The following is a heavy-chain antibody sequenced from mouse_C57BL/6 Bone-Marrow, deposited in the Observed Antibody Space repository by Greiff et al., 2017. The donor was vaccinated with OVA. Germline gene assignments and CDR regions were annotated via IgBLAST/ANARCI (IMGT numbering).Heavy chain of an antibody. CDR3: ARSVTVYAIYY. CDR1: GYTFTNYW. Sequence: QVQLQQSGAELVRPGTSVKMSCKASGYTFTNYWIGWAKQRPGHGLEWIGDIYPGGGYTNYNEKFKGKATLTADKSSSTAYMQISSLTSEDSAIYYSARSVTVYAIYYWGQRTSVTVSS. CDR2: IYPGGGYT. V-gene: IGHV1-63*01. J-gene: IGHJ4*01. D-gene: IGHD2-12*01.